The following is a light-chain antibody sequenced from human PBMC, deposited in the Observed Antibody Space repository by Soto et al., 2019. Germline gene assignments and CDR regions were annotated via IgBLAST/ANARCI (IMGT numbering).Light chain of an antibody. CDR1: QGIGVY. J-gene: IGKJ4*01. CDR2: AAS. CDR3: QKYNSAPLT. Sequence: DIQMTQSPSSLSASLGDRVTITCRASQGIGVYLAWFQQKPGKVPKLLIYAASTLQTRVPSRFSGSGSGTEFTLTISSLQPEDFATYYCQKYNSAPLTFGGGTKVEIK. V-gene: IGKV1-27*01.